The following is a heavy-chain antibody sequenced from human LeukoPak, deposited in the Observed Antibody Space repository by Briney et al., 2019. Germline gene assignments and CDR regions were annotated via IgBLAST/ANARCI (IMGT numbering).Heavy chain of an antibody. Sequence: ASVKVSCKASGYTFTSYDINWVRQATGQGLEWMGWMNPNSGNTGYAQKFQGRVTMTRNTSMSTAYMELSSLRSEDTAVYYCARGTGYCSGGSCYYQKNWFDPWGQGTLVTVSS. CDR2: MNPNSGNT. CDR3: ARGTGYCSGGSCYYQKNWFDP. V-gene: IGHV1-8*01. D-gene: IGHD2-15*01. J-gene: IGHJ5*02. CDR1: GYTFTSYD.